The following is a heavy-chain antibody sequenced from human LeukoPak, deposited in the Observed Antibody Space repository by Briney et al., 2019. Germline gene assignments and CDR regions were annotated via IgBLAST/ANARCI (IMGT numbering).Heavy chain of an antibody. CDR1: GFPFSVYG. J-gene: IGHJ4*02. V-gene: IGHV3-30*18. CDR3: AKSLLPIVVVPAAMAD. D-gene: IGHD2-2*01. Sequence: GSLRLSCAASGFPFSVYGMQWVRQAPGKGLEWVAIISYDGSNAYYGDSVKGRFTISRDNSKNTVYLQMNSLRAEDTAVYYCAKSLLPIVVVPAAMADWGQGTLVTVSS. CDR2: ISYDGSNA.